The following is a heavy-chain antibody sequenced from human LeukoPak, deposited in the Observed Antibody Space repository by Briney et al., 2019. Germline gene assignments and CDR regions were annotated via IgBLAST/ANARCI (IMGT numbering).Heavy chain of an antibody. J-gene: IGHJ6*03. V-gene: IGHV1-8*01. CDR1: GYTFTSYD. CDR3: ARVRAVVTGHYYYYYMDV. Sequence: ASVKVSCKASGYTFTSYDINWVRQATGQGLEWMGWMNPNSGNTGYAQKFQGRVTMTRNTSISTAYMELSSLRSEDTAVYYCARVRAVVTGHYYYYYMDVWGKGTTVAISS. CDR2: MNPNSGNT. D-gene: IGHD4-23*01.